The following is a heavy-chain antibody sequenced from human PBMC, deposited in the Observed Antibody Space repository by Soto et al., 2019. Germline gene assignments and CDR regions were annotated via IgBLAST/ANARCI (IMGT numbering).Heavy chain of an antibody. Sequence: VQLVESGGGLVQPGRSLRLSCVASGFTFDSYAMHWVRQAPGKGLEWVSGISWNSGSIGYEDSVKGRFTISRDNAQNSLYLEINSLRVEDTAFYYCVKDIHEQWLVSHFEYWGQGALVTVSS. J-gene: IGHJ4*02. CDR1: GFTFDSYA. CDR3: VKDIHEQWLVSHFEY. CDR2: ISWNSGSI. D-gene: IGHD6-19*01. V-gene: IGHV3-9*01.